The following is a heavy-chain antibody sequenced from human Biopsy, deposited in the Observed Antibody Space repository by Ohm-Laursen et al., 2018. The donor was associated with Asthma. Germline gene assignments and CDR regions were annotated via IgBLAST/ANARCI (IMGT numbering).Heavy chain of an antibody. D-gene: IGHD4-17*01. CDR2: IHYSGST. Sequence: SDTLSLTCSVSGDSFTYPGYYWSWVRQLPGRGLEWIGYIHYSGSTYYNPSLKSRVSISLDTSKNQFSLSLTSVTAADTAVYYCARTTYGDDGFDPWGRGTLVTVSS. CDR3: ARTTYGDDGFDP. J-gene: IGHJ5*02. V-gene: IGHV4-31*03. CDR1: GDSFTYPGYY.